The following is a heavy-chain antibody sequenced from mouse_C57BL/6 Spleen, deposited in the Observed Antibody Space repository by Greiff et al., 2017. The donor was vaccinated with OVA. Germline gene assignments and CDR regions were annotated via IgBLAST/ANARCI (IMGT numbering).Heavy chain of an antibody. D-gene: IGHD1-1*01. J-gene: IGHJ2*01. V-gene: IGHV1-22*01. CDR2: INPNNGGT. Sequence: EVQLVESGPELVKPGASVKMSCKASGYTFTDYNMHWVKQSHGKSLAWIGYINPNNGGTSYNQKFKGKATLTVNKSSSTAYMELRSLTSEDSAVYYCARIYYGSYFDYWGQGTTLTVSS. CDR3: ARIYYGSYFDY. CDR1: GYTFTDYN.